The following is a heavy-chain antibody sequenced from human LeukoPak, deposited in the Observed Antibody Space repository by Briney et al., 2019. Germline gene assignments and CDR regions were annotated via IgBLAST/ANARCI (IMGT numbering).Heavy chain of an antibody. V-gene: IGHV3-74*01. CDR3: ARGGLTGVFDH. J-gene: IGHJ4*02. Sequence: PRGSLRLSCAASGFTFSSYWMHWVRQAQGKGLVWVSRISSDGRSTIYADSVKGRFTISRDSAKNTLCLQMNSLRAEDTAVYYCARGGLTGVFDHWGQGTLVTVSS. CDR1: GFTFSSYW. CDR2: ISSDGRST. D-gene: IGHD3-9*01.